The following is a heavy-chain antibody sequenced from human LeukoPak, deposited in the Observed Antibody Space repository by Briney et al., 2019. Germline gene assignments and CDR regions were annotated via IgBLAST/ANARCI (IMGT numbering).Heavy chain of an antibody. V-gene: IGHV3-48*03. J-gene: IGHJ4*02. CDR3: ARWGHSDYSSFPTKFDC. CDR2: IGGGDSQI. Sequence: GGSLRLSCAASGFTFSSFQMTWVRQAPGKGLEWVSYIGGGDSQIFYADSVKGRFTISRDNAKNSLYLQMRSLRPEDTAIYYCARWGHSDYSSFPTKFDCWGQGTLVTVSS. CDR1: GFTFSSFQ. D-gene: IGHD5-12*01.